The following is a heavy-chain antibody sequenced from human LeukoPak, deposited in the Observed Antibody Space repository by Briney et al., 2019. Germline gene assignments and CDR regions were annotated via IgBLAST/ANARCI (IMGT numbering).Heavy chain of an antibody. J-gene: IGHJ5*02. CDR3: ATDRLHSSWYRSGWFGP. D-gene: IGHD6-13*01. CDR2: FDPEDGET. CDR1: GYTLTELS. Sequence: ASVKVSCKVSGYTLTELSMHWVRQAPGKGLAWMGGFDPEDGETIYAQKFQGRVTMTEDTSTDTAYMELSSLRSEDTVVYYCATDRLHSSWYRSGWFGPWGQGTLVTVSS. V-gene: IGHV1-24*01.